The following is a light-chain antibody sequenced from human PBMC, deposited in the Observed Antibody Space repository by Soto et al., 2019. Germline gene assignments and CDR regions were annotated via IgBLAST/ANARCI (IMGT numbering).Light chain of an antibody. Sequence: EIVLTQSPATLSLSPGERATLSCRASQTVDSYLAWYQQKPGQAPRLLIHDISERATGIPARFGGSGSGTDFTLTISSLEPEDFAVYYCQQRRSWPRTFGQGTKVEIK. CDR2: DIS. CDR1: QTVDSY. V-gene: IGKV3-11*01. J-gene: IGKJ1*01. CDR3: QQRRSWPRT.